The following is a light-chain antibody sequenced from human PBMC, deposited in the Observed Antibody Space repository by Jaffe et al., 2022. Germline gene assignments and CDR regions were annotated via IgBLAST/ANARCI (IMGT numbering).Light chain of an antibody. CDR3: QKHNTAPWT. Sequence: DIQMTQSPSYLSASVGDTVTVTCRASQGISRYVAWYQQKPGKVPQLLIYASSTLQSGAPSRFSGSGFGTDFTLTISNLQPEDVATYYCQKHNTAPWTFGQGTKVDLK. CDR1: QGISRY. J-gene: IGKJ1*01. CDR2: ASS. V-gene: IGKV1-27*01.